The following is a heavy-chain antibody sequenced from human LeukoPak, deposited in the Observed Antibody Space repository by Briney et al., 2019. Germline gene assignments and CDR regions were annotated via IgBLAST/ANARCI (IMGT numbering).Heavy chain of an antibody. D-gene: IGHD6-13*01. CDR1: GFTFSSYA. CDR2: ISSNGGST. J-gene: IGHJ4*02. CDR3: ARGRIAAAGNFDY. V-gene: IGHV3-64*01. Sequence: PGRSLRLSCVTSGFTFSSYAMHWVRQAPGKGLEYVSAISSNGGSTYYANSVKGRFTISRDNSKNTLYLQMGSLRAEDMAVYYCARGRIAAAGNFDYWGQGTLVTVSS.